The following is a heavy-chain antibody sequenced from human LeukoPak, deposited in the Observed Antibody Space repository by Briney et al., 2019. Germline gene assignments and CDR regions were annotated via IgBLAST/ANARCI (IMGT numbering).Heavy chain of an antibody. CDR1: GYTFTSYY. CDR2: INPSGGST. CDR3: ARNQYSGSYLGAFDI. Sequence: ASVKVSCKASGYTFTSYYMHWVRQAPGQGLEWMGIINPSGGSTSYAQKFQGRVTMTRDMSTSTVYMELSSLRSEDTAMYYCARNQYSGSYLGAFDIWGQGTMVTVSS. D-gene: IGHD1-26*01. V-gene: IGHV1-46*01. J-gene: IGHJ3*02.